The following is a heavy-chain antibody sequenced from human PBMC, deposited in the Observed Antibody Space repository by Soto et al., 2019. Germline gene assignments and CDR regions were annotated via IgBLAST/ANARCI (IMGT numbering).Heavy chain of an antibody. J-gene: IGHJ6*02. V-gene: IGHV3-21*01. CDR3: AKDTLYFDWLGPEGYYYGMDV. CDR2: ISTRSDT. D-gene: IGHD3-9*01. CDR1: GFPFTTYS. Sequence: GGSLRLSCAASGFPFTTYSMNWVRQAPGKGLEWVSSISTRSDTYYADSVKGRFTISRDNANNSVSLQMNSLRAEDTAVYYCAKDTLYFDWLGPEGYYYGMDVWGQGTTVTVSS.